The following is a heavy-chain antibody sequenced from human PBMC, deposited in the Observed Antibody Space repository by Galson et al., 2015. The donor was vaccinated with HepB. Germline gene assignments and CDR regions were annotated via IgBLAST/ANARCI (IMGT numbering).Heavy chain of an antibody. Sequence: SLRLSCAASGFTFSNSAMHWVRQAPGKGLEWVAVISFSGKNKFHIDSVKGRFTISRDNSKNTLYLQMNSLRAEDTAVYYCARQMGTNHASLDYWGRGTLVSVSS. V-gene: IGHV3-30*04. CDR2: ISFSGKNK. J-gene: IGHJ4*02. CDR1: GFTFSNSA. CDR3: ARQMGTNHASLDY. D-gene: IGHD1-7*01.